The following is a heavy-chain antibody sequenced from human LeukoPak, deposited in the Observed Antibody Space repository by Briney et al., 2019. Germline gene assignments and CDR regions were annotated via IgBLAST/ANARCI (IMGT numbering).Heavy chain of an antibody. CDR2: IYSGGST. V-gene: IGHV3-53*05. Sequence: GGSLRLSCAASGFTVSSNYMSWVRQAPGKGLEWVSVIYSGGSTYYADSVKGRFTISRDNSKNTLYLQMNSLRAEDTAVYYCARDTYGSGSPNWYYYYGMDVWGQGTTVTVSS. CDR3: ARDTYGSGSPNWYYYYGMDV. CDR1: GFTVSSNY. J-gene: IGHJ6*02. D-gene: IGHD3-10*01.